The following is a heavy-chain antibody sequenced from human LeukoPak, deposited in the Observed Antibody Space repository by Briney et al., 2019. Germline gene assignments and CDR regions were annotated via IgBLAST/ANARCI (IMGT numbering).Heavy chain of an antibody. V-gene: IGHV1-69*06. J-gene: IGHJ4*02. D-gene: IGHD6-13*01. CDR1: GGTFSSYA. Sequence: ASVKVSCKASGGTFSSYAISWVRQAPGQGLEWMGGIIPIFGTANYAQKFQGRVTITADKSTSTAYMELSSLRSEDTAVYYCARDHSSSCQLLDYWGQGTLVTISP. CDR3: ARDHSSSCQLLDY. CDR2: IIPIFGTA.